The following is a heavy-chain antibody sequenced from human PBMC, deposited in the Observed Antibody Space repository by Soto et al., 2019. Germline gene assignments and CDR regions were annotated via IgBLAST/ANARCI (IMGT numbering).Heavy chain of an antibody. V-gene: IGHV3-23*01. CDR2: ISLGGGST. J-gene: IGHJ4*02. D-gene: IGHD1-26*01. CDR1: GFTFSSYA. Sequence: EVQLLESGGDLVQPGGSLRLSCAASGFTFSSYAMSWVRQAPGKGLEWVSSISLGGGSTYFADSVKGRFTISRDNSKNSLYLQMNSLRPEDTAVYYCARPRSGSNGEKLDYWGQGTLVTVSS. CDR3: ARPRSGSNGEKLDY.